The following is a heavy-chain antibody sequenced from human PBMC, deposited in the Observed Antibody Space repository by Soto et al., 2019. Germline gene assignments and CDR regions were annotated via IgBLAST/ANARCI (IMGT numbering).Heavy chain of an antibody. Sequence: QVQLVESGGGVVQPGRSLRLSCAASGFTFSSYGMHWVRQAPGKGLEWVAVISYDESNKSYAGSVKGRFTISRDNSKNTLDLQMISLRVEDTAVYYCGRGGGGSAYTPTDYWGQGTLVTVSS. CDR1: GFTFSSYG. CDR2: ISYDESNK. CDR3: GRGGGGSAYTPTDY. J-gene: IGHJ4*02. D-gene: IGHD3-16*01. V-gene: IGHV3-30*03.